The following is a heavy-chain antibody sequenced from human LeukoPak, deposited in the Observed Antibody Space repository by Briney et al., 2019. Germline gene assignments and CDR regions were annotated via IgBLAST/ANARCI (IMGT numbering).Heavy chain of an antibody. D-gene: IGHD1-26*01. CDR2: ISYDGSDK. CDR1: GFSFSTYG. J-gene: IGHJ4*02. Sequence: PGRSLRLSCAASGFSFSTYGMHWVRQAPGKGLEWVTVISYDGSDKYYADSVKGRFTVSRDNSQNTQYLQMNSLRAEDTALYYCAKTFTGTYEIDYWGLGTLVTVSS. CDR3: AKTFTGTYEIDY. V-gene: IGHV3-30*18.